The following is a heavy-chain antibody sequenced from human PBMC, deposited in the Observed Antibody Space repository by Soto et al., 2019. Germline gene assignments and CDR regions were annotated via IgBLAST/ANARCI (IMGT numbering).Heavy chain of an antibody. V-gene: IGHV4-31*03. Sequence: SETLSLTCTVSGGSISSGGYYWSWIRQHPGKGLEWIGYIYYSGSTYYNPSLKSRVTISVDTSKNQFSLKLSSVTAADTAVYYCATSGFGEDYFDYWGQGTLVTVSS. J-gene: IGHJ4*02. CDR1: GGSISSGGYY. CDR3: ATSGFGEDYFDY. CDR2: IYYSGST. D-gene: IGHD3-10*01.